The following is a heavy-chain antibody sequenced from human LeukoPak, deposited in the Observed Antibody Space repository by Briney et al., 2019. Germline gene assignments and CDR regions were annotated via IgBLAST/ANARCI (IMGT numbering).Heavy chain of an antibody. Sequence: ASVKVSCKASGYTFTSYYMHWVRQAPGQGLEWMGIINPSGGSTSYAQKFQGRVTMTRDTSTSTVYMELSSLRSEDTAVYYCASALGIVGATHRLDAFDIWGQGTMVTVSS. CDR3: ASALGIVGATHRLDAFDI. V-gene: IGHV1-46*01. CDR2: INPSGGST. CDR1: GYTFTSYY. J-gene: IGHJ3*02. D-gene: IGHD1-26*01.